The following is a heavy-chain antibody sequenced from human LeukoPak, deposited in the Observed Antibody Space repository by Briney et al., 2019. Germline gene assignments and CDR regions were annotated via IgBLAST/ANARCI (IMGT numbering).Heavy chain of an antibody. CDR1: GYSISSSYY. D-gene: IGHD2-2*01. CDR3: ARDAIVVVPAAIPYYYYYMDV. Sequence: SETLSLTCAVSGYSISSSYYWSWIRQPAGKGLEWIGRIYTSGSTNYNPSLKSRVTMSVDTSKNQFSLKLSSVTAADTAVYYCARDAIVVVPAAIPYYYYYMDVWGKGTTVTVPS. CDR2: IYTSGST. J-gene: IGHJ6*03. V-gene: IGHV4-4*07.